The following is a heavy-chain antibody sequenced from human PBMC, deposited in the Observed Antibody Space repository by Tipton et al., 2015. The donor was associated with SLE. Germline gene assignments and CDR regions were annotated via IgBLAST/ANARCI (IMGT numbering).Heavy chain of an antibody. CDR2: INHSGST. V-gene: IGHV4-34*01. CDR3: ARQEIFGVAGEYFQH. D-gene: IGHD3-3*01. J-gene: IGHJ1*01. Sequence: LRLSCAVYGGSFSGYYWSWIRQPPGKGLEWIGEINHSGSTNYNPSLKSRVTISVDTSKNQFSLKLSSVTAADTAVYYCARQEIFGVAGEYFQHWGQGTLVTVSS. CDR1: GGSFSGYY.